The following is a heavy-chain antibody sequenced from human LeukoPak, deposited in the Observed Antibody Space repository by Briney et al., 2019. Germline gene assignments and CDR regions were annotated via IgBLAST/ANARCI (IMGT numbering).Heavy chain of an antibody. CDR2: IYYSGST. Sequence: PSETLSLTCTVSGGSISSSSYYWGWIRQPPGKGLEWIGSIYYSGSTYYNPSLKSRVTISVDTSKNQFSLKLSSVTAADTAVYYCARGGLGYYYYYIDVWGKGTTVTVSS. CDR1: GGSISSSSYY. J-gene: IGHJ6*03. CDR3: ARGGLGYYYYYIDV. D-gene: IGHD1-26*01. V-gene: IGHV4-39*07.